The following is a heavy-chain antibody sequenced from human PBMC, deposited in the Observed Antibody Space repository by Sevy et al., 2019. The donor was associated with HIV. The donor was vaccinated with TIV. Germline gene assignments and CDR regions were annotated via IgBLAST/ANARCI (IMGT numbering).Heavy chain of an antibody. J-gene: IGHJ6*02. CDR2: INHSGST. Sequence: SETLSLTCAVYGGSFSGYYWSWIRQPPGKGLEWIGEINHSGSTNYNPSLKSRVTISVDTSKNQFSLKLSSVTAADTAVYYCASLTPTVAGDYYYYGMDVWGQGTTVTVSS. CDR1: GGSFSGYY. D-gene: IGHD6-19*01. V-gene: IGHV4-34*01. CDR3: ASLTPTVAGDYYYYGMDV.